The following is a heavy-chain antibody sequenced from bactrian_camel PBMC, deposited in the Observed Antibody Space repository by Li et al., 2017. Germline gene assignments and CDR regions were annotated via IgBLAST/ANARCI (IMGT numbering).Heavy chain of an antibody. CDR1: GDTHMRYC. D-gene: IGHD2*01. CDR2: VSTVTGMT. V-gene: IGHV3S63*01. J-gene: IGHJ4*01. Sequence: HVQLVESGGGSVQVGGSLRLSCVASGDTHMRYCLAWFRQSRGKERREGVAFVSTVTGMTYYSDSVKGRFTISRDNAKKTVYLQMNRLNPEDTATYYCAVDTRRRCAGYFPESNFNFWGQGTQVTVS. CDR3: AVDTRRRCAGYFPESNFNF.